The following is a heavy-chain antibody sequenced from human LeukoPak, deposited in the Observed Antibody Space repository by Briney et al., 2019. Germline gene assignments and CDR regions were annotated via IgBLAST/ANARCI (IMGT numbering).Heavy chain of an antibody. Sequence: PSETLSLTCTVSGGSVNSGSYYWTWIRQPAEKGLEWIGRVYPSGSPKYSPSLKSRVTISVDASKNQFSLKLNSVTAADTAVYYCAKVPVYSVWSANYTVTRGQGTLVTVSS. CDR2: VYPSGSP. V-gene: IGHV4-61*02. CDR3: AKVPVYSVWSANYTVT. CDR1: GGSVNSGSYY. J-gene: IGHJ4*02. D-gene: IGHD3-3*01.